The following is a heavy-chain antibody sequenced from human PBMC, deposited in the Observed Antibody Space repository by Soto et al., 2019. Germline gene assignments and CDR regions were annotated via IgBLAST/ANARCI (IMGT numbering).Heavy chain of an antibody. CDR1: GFTFSDYY. Sequence: QVQLVESGGGLVKPGGSLRLSCAASGFTFSDYYMSWIRQAPGKGLEWVSYISSSSSYTNYADSVKGRFTISRDNAKNSLYLQMNSLRAEDTAVYYCASLYYYDSSGYPIAYFDYWGQGTLVTVSS. D-gene: IGHD3-22*01. CDR3: ASLYYYDSSGYPIAYFDY. CDR2: ISSSSSYT. V-gene: IGHV3-11*05. J-gene: IGHJ4*02.